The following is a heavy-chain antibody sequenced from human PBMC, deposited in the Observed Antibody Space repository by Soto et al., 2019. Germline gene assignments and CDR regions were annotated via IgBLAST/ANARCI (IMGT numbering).Heavy chain of an antibody. CDR1: GGSFSGYY. V-gene: IGHV4-34*01. CDR3: ARGRRYYYDSSGLAFGY. D-gene: IGHD3-22*01. J-gene: IGHJ4*02. CDR2: INHSGST. Sequence: SETLSLTCAVYGGSFSGYYWSWIRQPPGKGLEWIGEINHSGSTNYNPSLKSRVTISVDTSKNQFSLKLSSVTAADTAVYYCARGRRYYYDSSGLAFGYWGQGTLVTV.